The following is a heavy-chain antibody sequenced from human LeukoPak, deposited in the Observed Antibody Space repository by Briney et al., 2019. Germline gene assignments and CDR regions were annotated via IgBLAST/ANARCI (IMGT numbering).Heavy chain of an antibody. V-gene: IGHV3-21*04. D-gene: IGHD5-12*01. Sequence: GGSLRLSCAASGFTFSSYSMNWVRQAPGKGLEWVSSISSSSSYIYYADSVKGRFTISRDNAKNSLYLQMNSLRAEDTAVYCCARDGDSGYDKGSFDYWGQGTLVTVSS. CDR2: ISSSSSYI. J-gene: IGHJ4*02. CDR3: ARDGDSGYDKGSFDY. CDR1: GFTFSSYS.